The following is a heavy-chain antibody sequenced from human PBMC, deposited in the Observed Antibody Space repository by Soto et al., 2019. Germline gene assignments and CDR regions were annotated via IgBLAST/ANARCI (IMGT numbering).Heavy chain of an antibody. CDR2: ISGSGGST. CDR3: AKAYDFWSGYYTADAFDI. D-gene: IGHD3-3*01. J-gene: IGHJ3*02. Sequence: GGSLRLSCAASGFTFSSYAMSWVRQAPGKGLEWVSAISGSGGSTYYADSVKGRFTISRENSKNTLYLQMNSLRAEDTAVYYCAKAYDFWSGYYTADAFDIWGQGTMVTVSS. CDR1: GFTFSSYA. V-gene: IGHV3-23*01.